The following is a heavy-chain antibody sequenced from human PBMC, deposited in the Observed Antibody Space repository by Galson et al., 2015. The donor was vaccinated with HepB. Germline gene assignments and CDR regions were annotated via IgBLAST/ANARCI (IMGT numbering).Heavy chain of an antibody. V-gene: IGHV3-9*01. J-gene: IGHJ4*02. CDR2: ISWNSGSI. CDR3: AKGSSGWQYFDY. Sequence: SLRLSCAASGFTFDDYAMHWVRQAPGKGLEWVSGISWNSGSIGYADSVKGRFTISRDNAKNSLYLQMNSLRAEDTALYYCAKGSSGWQYFDYWGQGTRVTVSS. CDR1: GFTFDDYA. D-gene: IGHD6-19*01.